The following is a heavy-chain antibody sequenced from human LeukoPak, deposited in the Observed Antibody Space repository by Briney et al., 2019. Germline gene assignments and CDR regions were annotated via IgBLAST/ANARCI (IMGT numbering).Heavy chain of an antibody. D-gene: IGHD3-10*01. CDR2: IWYDGTNK. V-gene: IGHV3-33*01. CDR1: GFTLSNYG. J-gene: IGHJ4*02. Sequence: GGSLRLSCAASGFTLSNYGMHWVRQAPGKGLEWVAVIWYDGTNKQYVDSVKGRFTISGDNSENTLYLQMNSLRDEDTAVYYCARESSLTGAYFDCWGQGTLVTVSS. CDR3: ARESSLTGAYFDC.